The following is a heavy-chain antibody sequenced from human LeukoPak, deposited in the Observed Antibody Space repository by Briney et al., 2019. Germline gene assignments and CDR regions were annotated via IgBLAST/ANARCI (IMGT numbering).Heavy chain of an antibody. J-gene: IGHJ4*02. CDR3: ARSKVVPDFGY. D-gene: IGHD3-22*01. CDR2: IYYSGST. V-gene: IGHV4-59*01. Sequence: SETLSLTCTVSGGSISSYYWSWIRQPPGKGLEWIGYIYYSGSTNYNPSLKSRVTISVDTSKNQFSLKLSSVTAADTAVYYCARSKVVPDFGYWGQGTLVTVSS. CDR1: GGSISSYY.